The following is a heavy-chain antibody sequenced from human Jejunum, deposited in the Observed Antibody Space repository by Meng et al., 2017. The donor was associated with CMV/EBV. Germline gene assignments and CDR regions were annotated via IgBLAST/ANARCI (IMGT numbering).Heavy chain of an antibody. CDR1: GYTFTSYG. J-gene: IGHJ5*02. CDR2: ISAYNGNT. CDR3: ARARLGGYCSSTSCADNWFDP. D-gene: IGHD2-2*01. V-gene: IGHV1-18*01. Sequence: VLRVQSGAEVKKPAASVKVSCKASGYTFTSYGISWVRQAPGQGLEWMGWISAYNGNTNYAQKLQGRVTMTTDTSTSTAYMELRSLRSDGTAVYYCARARLGGYCSSTSCADNWFDPWGQGTLVTASS.